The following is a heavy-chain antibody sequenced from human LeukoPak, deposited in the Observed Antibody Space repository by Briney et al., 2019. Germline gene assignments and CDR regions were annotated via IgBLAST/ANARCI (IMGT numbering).Heavy chain of an antibody. D-gene: IGHD3-16*01. Sequence: GGSLRLSCAASGFTFSSYEMNWVRQAPGKGLEWVSYISSSGSTIYYADSVKGRFTISRDNAKNSLYLQMNSLRAEDTAVYYCARGDPWGAFDIWGQGTMVTVSS. CDR2: ISSSGSTI. J-gene: IGHJ3*02. CDR1: GFTFSSYE. CDR3: ARGDPWGAFDI. V-gene: IGHV3-48*03.